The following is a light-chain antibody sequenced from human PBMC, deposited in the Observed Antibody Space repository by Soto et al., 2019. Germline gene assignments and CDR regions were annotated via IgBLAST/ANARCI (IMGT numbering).Light chain of an antibody. V-gene: IGKV1-39*01. CDR3: QQSNSFPLT. CDR1: QSISSY. CDR2: AAS. J-gene: IGKJ4*01. Sequence: QMTQSPSSLSASVGDRVTITCRASQSISSYLNWYQQKPGKAPKLLIYAASSLQSGVPSRFSGSGSGTDFTLTISSLQPEDFATYYCQQSNSFPLTFCGGTKVDIK.